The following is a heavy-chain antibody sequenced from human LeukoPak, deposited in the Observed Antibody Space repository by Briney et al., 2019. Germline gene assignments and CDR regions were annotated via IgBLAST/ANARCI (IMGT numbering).Heavy chain of an antibody. V-gene: IGHV4-61*02. J-gene: IGHJ6*03. CDR2: INTSGIT. CDR1: SGSLRRGSYY. CDR3: ATGLFGYGSQYYYFLDV. Sequence: SETLSLTCTVSSGSLRRGSYYWSWIRQPGGKGLEWIGRINTSGITKYNPSLKSRVTISADTSKNQFSLNLTSVTAADTAVYYCATGLFGYGSQYYYFLDVWGKGNTVTVSS. D-gene: IGHD3-16*01.